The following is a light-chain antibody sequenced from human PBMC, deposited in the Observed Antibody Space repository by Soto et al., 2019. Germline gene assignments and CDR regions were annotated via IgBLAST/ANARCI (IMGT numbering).Light chain of an antibody. Sequence: DILMTQSPDSLAESLGERATINCKSSQSVLYSSNNKNYLAWYQQKPGQPPKLLIYWASTRESGVPDRFSGSGSGTDFTLTISSLQAEDVAVYYCQQYYSTPQTFGQGTKVDI. J-gene: IGKJ1*01. CDR3: QQYYSTPQT. CDR1: QSVLYSSNNKNY. CDR2: WAS. V-gene: IGKV4-1*01.